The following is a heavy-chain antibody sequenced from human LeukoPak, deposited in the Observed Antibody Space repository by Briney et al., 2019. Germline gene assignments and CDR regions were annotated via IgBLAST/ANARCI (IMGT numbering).Heavy chain of an antibody. J-gene: IGHJ4*02. CDR2: IYYSGST. CDR3: ARQRLYCSGGSCYQEFDY. D-gene: IGHD2-15*01. V-gene: IGHV4-39*01. CDR1: GGSISSSSSY. Sequence: SETLSLTCTVSGGSISSSSSYWGWIRQPPGKGLEWIGSIYYSGSTYYNPSLKSRVTISVDTSKNQFSLKLSSVTAADTAVYYCARQRLYCSGGSCYQEFDYWGQGTLVTVSS.